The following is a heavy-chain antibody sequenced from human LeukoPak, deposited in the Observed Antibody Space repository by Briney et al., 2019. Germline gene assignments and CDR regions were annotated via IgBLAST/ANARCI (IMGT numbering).Heavy chain of an antibody. CDR1: GGFISSGGYS. V-gene: IGHV4-30-2*01. J-gene: IGHJ4*02. Sequence: SETLSLTCAVSGGFISSGGYSWSWIRQPPGKGLERIGYIYHSGSTYYNPSLKSRVTISVDRSKNQFSLKLSSVTAADTAVYYCARGYGDYDYFDYWGQGTLVTVSS. CDR3: ARGYGDYDYFDY. D-gene: IGHD4-17*01. CDR2: IYHSGST.